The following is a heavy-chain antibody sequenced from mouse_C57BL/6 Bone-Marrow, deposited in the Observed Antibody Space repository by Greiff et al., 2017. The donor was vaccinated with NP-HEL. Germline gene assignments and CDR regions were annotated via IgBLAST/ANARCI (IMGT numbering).Heavy chain of an antibody. CDR1: GYTFTDYY. Sequence: EVQGVESGPVLVKPGASVKMSCKASGYTFTDYYMNWVKQSHGKSLEWIGVINPYNGGTSYNQKFKGKATLTVDKSSSTAYMELNSLTSEDSAVYYCARGHYYGSSYGTAWFAYWGQGTLVTVSA. V-gene: IGHV1-19*01. CDR2: INPYNGGT. J-gene: IGHJ3*01. CDR3: ARGHYYGSSYGTAWFAY. D-gene: IGHD1-1*01.